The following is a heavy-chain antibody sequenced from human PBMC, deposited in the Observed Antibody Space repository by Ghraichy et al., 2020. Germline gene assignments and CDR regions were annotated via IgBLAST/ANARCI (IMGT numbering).Heavy chain of an antibody. D-gene: IGHD1-26*01. CDR3: ARQSGSHSTFDY. Sequence: SETLSLTCTVSGGSISNYYWSWIRQSPGKGLEWIGYLYFSGSSGTTNYNPSLESRVTISVHSSKNQFSLKLSSMTAADMGVYYCARQSGSHSTFDYWGQGALVTVSS. J-gene: IGHJ4*02. CDR1: GGSISNYY. V-gene: IGHV4-59*01. CDR2: LYFSGSSGTT.